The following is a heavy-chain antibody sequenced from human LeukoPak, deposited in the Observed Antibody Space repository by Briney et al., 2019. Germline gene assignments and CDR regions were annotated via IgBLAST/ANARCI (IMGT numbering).Heavy chain of an antibody. J-gene: IGHJ4*02. Sequence: ASVKVSCKASGYTFTSYGISWVRQAPGQGLEWMGWISAYNGNTNYAQKLQGRVTMTTDTSTSTAYMELRSLRPDNTAVYYCARDQQLVGVDYWGQGTLVTVSS. CDR3: ARDQQLVGVDY. V-gene: IGHV1-18*01. CDR1: GYTFTSYG. D-gene: IGHD6-6*01. CDR2: ISAYNGNT.